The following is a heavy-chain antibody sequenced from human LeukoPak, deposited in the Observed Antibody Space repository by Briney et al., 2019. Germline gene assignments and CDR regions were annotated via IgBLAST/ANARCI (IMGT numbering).Heavy chain of an antibody. D-gene: IGHD6-19*01. Sequence: GGSLRLSCAASGLTFSNYYMSWVRQAPGKGLEWVAYIKHDGREKYYVDSVKGRFTISRDNAKNSLYLQMNSLRAEDTAVYYCARPLNWGDSSGWYEGVAFDIWGQGTMVTVSS. CDR2: IKHDGREK. CDR3: ARPLNWGDSSGWYEGVAFDI. J-gene: IGHJ3*02. V-gene: IGHV3-7*01. CDR1: GLTFSNYY.